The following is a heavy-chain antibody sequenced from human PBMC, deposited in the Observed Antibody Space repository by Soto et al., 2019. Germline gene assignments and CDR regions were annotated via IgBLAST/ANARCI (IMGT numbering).Heavy chain of an antibody. Sequence: GGSLRLSCAASGFTFSTYSMNWVRQAPGKGLEWVSHISSSGSAIYYADSVKGRFTIFRDNAKKSLYLEMNSLRDEDTAVYYCAREGGSLNWFDPWGQGTLVTVSS. V-gene: IGHV3-48*02. D-gene: IGHD1-26*01. CDR3: AREGGSLNWFDP. CDR2: ISSSGSAI. J-gene: IGHJ5*02. CDR1: GFTFSTYS.